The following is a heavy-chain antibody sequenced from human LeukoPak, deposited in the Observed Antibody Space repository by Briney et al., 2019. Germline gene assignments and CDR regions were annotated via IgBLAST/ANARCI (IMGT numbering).Heavy chain of an antibody. J-gene: IGHJ4*02. D-gene: IGHD3-3*02. V-gene: IGHV3-74*01. CDR3: ARIGSAAFTDY. Sequence: GGSLRLSCAASGFIFSSYWMHWVRQVPGKGLVWVSRVNSDGNSASHADSVKGRFTISRDNAKNTLYLHMNSLRAEDTALYYCARIGSAAFTDYWGQGTLVTVSS. CDR2: VNSDGNSA. CDR1: GFIFSSYW.